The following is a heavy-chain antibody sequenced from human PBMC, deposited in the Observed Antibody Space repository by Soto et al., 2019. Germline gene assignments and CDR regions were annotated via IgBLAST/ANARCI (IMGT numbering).Heavy chain of an antibody. CDR3: VTGRWNYFDY. CDR1: GFTFSNNG. CDR2: ISNDESDT. D-gene: IGHD3-3*01. Sequence: QVQLVESGGGVVQPGWSLRLSCAASGFTFSNNGMHWVRQAPGKGLEWVAFISNDESDTYYVDSVKGRFSISRDNSQNGLYLKINSLRGEDTAVYYCVTGRWNYFDYWGQGTLVTVSS. V-gene: IGHV3-30*03. J-gene: IGHJ4*02.